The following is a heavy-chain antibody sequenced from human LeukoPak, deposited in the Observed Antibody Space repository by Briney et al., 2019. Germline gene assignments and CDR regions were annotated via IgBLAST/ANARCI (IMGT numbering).Heavy chain of an antibody. CDR1: GFTFSSYA. Sequence: GGSLRLSCAASGFTFSSYAMTWVRQAPGKGLEWVSAITTSGDNTYYADSVKGRFTISRDNSKNTLYLQMNSLRAEDTAVYYCAKDRTVGDVWGQGTTVTVSS. J-gene: IGHJ6*02. CDR2: ITTSGDNT. V-gene: IGHV3-23*01. CDR3: AKDRTVGDV.